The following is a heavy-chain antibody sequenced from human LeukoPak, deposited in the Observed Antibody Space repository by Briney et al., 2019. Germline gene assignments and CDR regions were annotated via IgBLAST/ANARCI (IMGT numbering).Heavy chain of an antibody. Sequence: GRSLRLSCAESGFTFSSYGMHWVRQAPGKGLEWVAVIWYDGSNKYYADSVKGRFTISRDNSKNTLYLQMNSLRAEDTAVYHCAVTYDSSGYYFGYFQHWGQGTLVTVSS. V-gene: IGHV3-33*01. J-gene: IGHJ1*01. CDR1: GFTFSSYG. D-gene: IGHD3-22*01. CDR2: IWYDGSNK. CDR3: AVTYDSSGYYFGYFQH.